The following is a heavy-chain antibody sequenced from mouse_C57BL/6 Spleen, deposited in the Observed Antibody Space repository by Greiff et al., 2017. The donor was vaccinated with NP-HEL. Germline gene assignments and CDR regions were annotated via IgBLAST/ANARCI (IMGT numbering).Heavy chain of an antibody. CDR3: ARHPYY. V-gene: IGHV5-6*01. Sequence: EVKFVESGGDLVKPGGSLKLSCAASGFTFSSYGMSWVRQTPDKRLEWVATISSGGSYTYYPDSVKGRFTISRDNAKNTLYLQMSSLKSEDTAMYYCARHPYYWGQGTTLTVSS. CDR2: ISSGGSYT. J-gene: IGHJ2*01. CDR1: GFTFSSYG.